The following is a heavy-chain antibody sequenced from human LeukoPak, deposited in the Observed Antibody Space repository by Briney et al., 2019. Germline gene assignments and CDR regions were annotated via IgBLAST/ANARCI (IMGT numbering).Heavy chain of an antibody. CDR3: AKAFLPSPFWILLWLRRHLIPLDY. D-gene: IGHD5-18*01. CDR1: GFTFSTYG. Sequence: GGSLRLSCTASGFTFSTYGMHWVRQAPGKGLEWVAFIRHDGSNKYYADSVKGRFTISRDNSKNPPYLQMNSLRAEDTAVYYCAKAFLPSPFWILLWLRRHLIPLDYWGQGTLVTVSS. J-gene: IGHJ4*02. V-gene: IGHV3-30*02. CDR2: IRHDGSNK.